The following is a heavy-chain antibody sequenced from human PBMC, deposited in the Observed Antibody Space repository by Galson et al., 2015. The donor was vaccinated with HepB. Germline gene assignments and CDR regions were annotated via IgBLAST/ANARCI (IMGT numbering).Heavy chain of an antibody. V-gene: IGHV1-69*13. D-gene: IGHD3-16*02. CDR3: ARETTFGGVIVKGRGAFDI. CDR2: IIPIFGTA. Sequence: SVKVSCKASGGTFSSYAISWVRQAPGQGLEWMGGIIPIFGTANYAQKFQGRVTITADESTSTAYMELSSLRSEDTAVYYCARETTFGGVIVKGRGAFDIWGQGTMVTVSS. J-gene: IGHJ3*02. CDR1: GGTFSSYA.